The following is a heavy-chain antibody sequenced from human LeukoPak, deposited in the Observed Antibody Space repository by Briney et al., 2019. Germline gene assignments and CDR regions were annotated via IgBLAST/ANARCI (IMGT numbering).Heavy chain of an antibody. CDR2: IYYSGST. D-gene: IGHD2-2*01. CDR3: ARTTEGYCSSASCFGFSYSYYMDV. J-gene: IGHJ6*03. V-gene: IGHV4-59*01. Sequence: SETLSLTCTVSGGSISSYYWSWIRQPPGKGLEWIGYIYYSGSTNYNPSLKSRVTISVDTSKNQFSLKLSSVIAADTAVYYCARTTEGYCSSASCFGFSYSYYMDVWGKGTTVTISS. CDR1: GGSISSYY.